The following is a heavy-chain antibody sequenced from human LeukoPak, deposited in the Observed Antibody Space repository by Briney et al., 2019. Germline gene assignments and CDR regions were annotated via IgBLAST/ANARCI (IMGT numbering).Heavy chain of an antibody. CDR3: ARPNYYDSSGFYYYFYGMDV. V-gene: IGHV3-30-3*01. Sequence: GGSLRLSCAASGFTFSSYAMHWVRQAPGKGLEWVAAISYDGSNKYYADSVKGRFTCSRDNSKNTLYLQMNSLRADDTAVYYCARPNYYDSSGFYYYFYGMDVWGQGTTVTVSS. CDR2: ISYDGSNK. CDR1: GFTFSSYA. J-gene: IGHJ6*02. D-gene: IGHD3-22*01.